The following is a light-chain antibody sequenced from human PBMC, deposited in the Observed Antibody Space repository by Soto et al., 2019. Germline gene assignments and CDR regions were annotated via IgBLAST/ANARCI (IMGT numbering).Light chain of an antibody. Sequence: EIVLTQSPATLSLSPGERATLSCRASQSVSSSYLAWYQQKPGQAPRLLIYGASSRATGIPDRFSGSGSGTDFTLSISRLDPEDSAVYYCQQYGSSLRTFGQGTKVDIK. CDR3: QQYGSSLRT. V-gene: IGKV3-20*01. CDR1: QSVSSSY. CDR2: GAS. J-gene: IGKJ1*01.